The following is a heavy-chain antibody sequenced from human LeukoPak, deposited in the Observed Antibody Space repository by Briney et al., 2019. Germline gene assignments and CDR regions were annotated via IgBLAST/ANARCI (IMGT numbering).Heavy chain of an antibody. V-gene: IGHV3-66*02. CDR3: AREEMTTVSASYYFFALDV. CDR2: MYSGGIT. CDR1: GFTVSSNY. J-gene: IGHJ6*02. Sequence: GGSLRLSCEASGFTVSSNYMTWVRQAPGKGLEWLSVMYSGGITYHADSVKGRFTISRDNSKNTLYLQMNGLRSDDTAVYYCAREEMTTVSASYYFFALDVWGQGATVTVSS. D-gene: IGHD4-11*01.